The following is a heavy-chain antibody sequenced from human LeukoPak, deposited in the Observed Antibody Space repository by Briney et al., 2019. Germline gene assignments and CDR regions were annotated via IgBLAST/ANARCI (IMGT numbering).Heavy chain of an antibody. CDR3: ARPGSPSSYYYYMDV. V-gene: IGHV4-4*07. D-gene: IGHD2-15*01. J-gene: IGHJ6*03. Sequence: SETLSLTCTVSGGSISSYYWSWIRQPAGKGLEWIGRIYTSGSTNYNPSLKSRVTMSVDTSKNQFSLKLSSVTAADTAVYYCARPGSPSSYYYYMDVWGKGTTVTVSS. CDR2: IYTSGST. CDR1: GGSISSYY.